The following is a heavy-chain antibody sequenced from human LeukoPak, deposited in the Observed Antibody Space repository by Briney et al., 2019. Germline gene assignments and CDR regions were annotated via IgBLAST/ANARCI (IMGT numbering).Heavy chain of an antibody. J-gene: IGHJ4*02. D-gene: IGHD3-3*01. V-gene: IGHV3-30-3*01. CDR3: AKDPRYDFWSGYYDY. CDR1: GFTFSSYA. Sequence: GGSLRLSCAASGFTFSSYAMHWVRQAPGKGLEWVAVISYDGSNKYYADSVKGRFTISRDNAKNSLYLQMNSLRDEDTALYYCAKDPRYDFWSGYYDYWGQRTLVTVSS. CDR2: ISYDGSNK.